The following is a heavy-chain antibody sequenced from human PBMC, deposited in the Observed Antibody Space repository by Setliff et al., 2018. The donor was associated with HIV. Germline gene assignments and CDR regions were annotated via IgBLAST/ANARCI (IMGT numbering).Heavy chain of an antibody. CDR2: ISASNGNT. CDR3: AKTTPQPHYYYYVDV. V-gene: IGHV1-18*01. Sequence: ASVKVSCKASGYIFSTYGISWVRQAPGQGLEWMGWISASNGNTHYAQKVQGRATLTTDTSTNTAYMELRSLRSDDAAVYYCAKTTPQPHYYYYVDVWGKGTTVTVTS. D-gene: IGHD4-17*01. CDR1: GYIFSTYG. J-gene: IGHJ6*03.